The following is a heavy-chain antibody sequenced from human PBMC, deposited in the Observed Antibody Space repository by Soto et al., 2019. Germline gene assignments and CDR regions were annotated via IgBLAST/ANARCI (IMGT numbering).Heavy chain of an antibody. D-gene: IGHD6-6*01. J-gene: IGHJ6*03. Sequence: SETLSLTCTVSGGSISSYYWSWIRQPPGKGLEWIGYIYYSGSTNYNPSLKSRVTISVDTSKNQFSLKLSSVTAAGTAVFYCARLGSSDLDYYYYMDVWGKGTTVTVSS. CDR3: ARLGSSDLDYYYYMDV. V-gene: IGHV4-59*08. CDR2: IYYSGST. CDR1: GGSISSYY.